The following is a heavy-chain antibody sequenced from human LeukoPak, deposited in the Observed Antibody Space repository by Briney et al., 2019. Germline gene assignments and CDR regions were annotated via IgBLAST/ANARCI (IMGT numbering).Heavy chain of an antibody. J-gene: IGHJ3*02. D-gene: IGHD6-25*01. CDR1: GYSISSGYY. Sequence: SETLSLTCAVSGYSISSGYYWGWIRQPPGKGLEWIGSIYHSGSTYYNPSLKSRVTISLDRSKNQFSLRLGSVTAADTAVYYCARRSPIVAAGDAFDIWGQRTMVTVSS. V-gene: IGHV4-38-2*01. CDR3: ARRSPIVAAGDAFDI. CDR2: IYHSGST.